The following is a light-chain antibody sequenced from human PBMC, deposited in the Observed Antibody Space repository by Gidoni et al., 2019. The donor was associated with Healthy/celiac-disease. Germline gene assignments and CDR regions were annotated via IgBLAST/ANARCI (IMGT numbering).Light chain of an antibody. V-gene: IGKV3-15*01. CDR1: QSVISN. CDR2: CAS. Sequence: EIVMTQSPATRSVSPGARATLSCSASQSVISNLAWYQQKPGQAPRLLIYCASTRATAIPDRFSGRGSGPDFTLPIRRLQSFDFSVYYCQHYHNWPTFGQGTQLDIK. J-gene: IGKJ1*01. CDR3: QHYHNWPT.